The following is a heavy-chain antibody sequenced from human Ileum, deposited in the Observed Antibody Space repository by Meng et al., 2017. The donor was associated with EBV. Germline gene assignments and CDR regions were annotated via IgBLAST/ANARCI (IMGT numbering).Heavy chain of an antibody. D-gene: IGHD1-14*01. V-gene: IGHV4-30-4*01. CDR1: CGYISSGGYF. Sequence: QGQLKESGPGTATPSHTLSPTCTVSCGYISSGGYFWSGIRQPPGKGLEWIGYIYYSGNTYYKPAIKSRVTMSVDTSKNQFSLKLSSVTAADTAVYYCARALTTPYYFDDWGQGTLVTVSS. CDR3: ARALTTPYYFDD. CDR2: IYYSGNT. J-gene: IGHJ4*02.